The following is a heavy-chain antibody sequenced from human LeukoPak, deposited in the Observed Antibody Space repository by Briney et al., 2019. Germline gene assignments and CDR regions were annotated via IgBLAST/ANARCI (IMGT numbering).Heavy chain of an antibody. J-gene: IGHJ5*02. D-gene: IGHD3-3*01. CDR3: AKGLREYDFWSGYAT. CDR2: ISVSGGSP. Sequence: GGSLRLSCAASGFTFSSYAMMWVRQAPGKGLDWVSTISVSGGSPNYADSVKGRFTISRDNSKNALFLQMNSLRAEDTALYYCAKGLREYDFWSGYATWGQGTLVTVSS. V-gene: IGHV3-23*01. CDR1: GFTFSSYA.